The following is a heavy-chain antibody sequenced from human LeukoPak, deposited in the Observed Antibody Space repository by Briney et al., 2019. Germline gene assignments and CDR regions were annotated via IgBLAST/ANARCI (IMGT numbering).Heavy chain of an antibody. Sequence: GASVKVSCKASGYTFTSYDINWVRQGTGQGLEWVGWMNPNSGNTGYAQKFQGRVTMTRNTSISTAYMELSSLRSEDTAVYYCARGRGYSYGLYRSEIDYWGQGTLVTVSS. V-gene: IGHV1-8*01. CDR3: ARGRGYSYGLYRSEIDY. D-gene: IGHD5-18*01. CDR2: MNPNSGNT. CDR1: GYTFTSYD. J-gene: IGHJ4*02.